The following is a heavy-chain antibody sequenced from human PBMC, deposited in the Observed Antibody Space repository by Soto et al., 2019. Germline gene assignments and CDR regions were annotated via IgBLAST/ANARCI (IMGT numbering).Heavy chain of an antibody. Sequence: GGSLRLSCAASGFTFGSYAMIWVRQAPGKGLGWVSTISSSGDSTYYADSVKGRFTVSRDNSKNTLYLQMNSLRAEDTAVYYCAKDRRDGYNPFDYWGQGTLVTVSS. D-gene: IGHD5-12*01. J-gene: IGHJ4*02. V-gene: IGHV3-23*01. CDR3: AKDRRDGYNPFDY. CDR2: ISSSGDST. CDR1: GFTFGSYA.